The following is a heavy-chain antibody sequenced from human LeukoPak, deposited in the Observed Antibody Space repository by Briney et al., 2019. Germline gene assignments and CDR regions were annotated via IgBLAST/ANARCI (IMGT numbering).Heavy chain of an antibody. CDR3: ARGPYRDIVVVPAAPGGDY. J-gene: IGHJ4*02. V-gene: IGHV5-51*01. CDR2: IYPGDSNT. D-gene: IGHD2-2*01. Sequence: GESLKISCKGSGYSFTNYWIGWVRQLPGKGLEWMALIYPGDSNTKYSPSFQGQVTISADKSISTAYLQWSSLKASDTAMYYCARGPYRDIVVVPAAPGGDYWGQGTLVTVSS. CDR1: GYSFTNYW.